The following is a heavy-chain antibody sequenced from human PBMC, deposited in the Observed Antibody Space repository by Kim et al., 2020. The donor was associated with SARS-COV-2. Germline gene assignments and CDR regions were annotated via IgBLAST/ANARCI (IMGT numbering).Heavy chain of an antibody. Sequence: SNPSLKSRVTIAVDTSKNQFSLKLSSVTAADTAVYYCASDNIVGATYFDYWGQGTLVTVSS. V-gene: IGHV4-39*07. CDR3: ASDNIVGATYFDY. D-gene: IGHD1-26*01. J-gene: IGHJ4*02.